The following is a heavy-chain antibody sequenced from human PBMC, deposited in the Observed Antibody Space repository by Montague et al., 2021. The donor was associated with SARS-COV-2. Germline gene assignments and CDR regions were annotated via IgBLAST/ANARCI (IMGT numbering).Heavy chain of an antibody. CDR1: GFTVSSNY. CDR2: IYSGGST. V-gene: IGHV3-53*04. CDR3: ARDLTYGSGRSYYYYGMDV. Sequence: SLRLSCAASGFTVSSNYMSWVRQAPGKGLEWVSVIYSGGSTYYADSVKGRFTISRHNSKNTLYLQMNSLRAEDTAVYYCARDLTYGSGRSYYYYGMDVGGQGTTVTVPS. J-gene: IGHJ6*02. D-gene: IGHD3-10*01.